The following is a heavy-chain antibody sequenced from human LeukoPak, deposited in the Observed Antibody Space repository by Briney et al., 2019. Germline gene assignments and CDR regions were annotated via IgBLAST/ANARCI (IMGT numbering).Heavy chain of an antibody. J-gene: IGHJ4*02. D-gene: IGHD4-17*01. Sequence: GGSLRLSCEASGFNFADYAMHWVRQAPGKGLEYVSGINWKGDSIGYADSVKGRFTISRDNAKNSLYLQMNNLGVEDTALYYCAKDAYSGYGDFDYWGQGTLVTVSS. CDR2: INWKGDSI. CDR3: AKDAYSGYGDFDY. CDR1: GFNFADYA. V-gene: IGHV3-9*01.